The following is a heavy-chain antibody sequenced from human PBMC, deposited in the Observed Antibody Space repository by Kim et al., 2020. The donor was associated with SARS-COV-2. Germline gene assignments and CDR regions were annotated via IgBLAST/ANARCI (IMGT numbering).Heavy chain of an antibody. D-gene: IGHD2-21*02. V-gene: IGHV3-43*01. J-gene: IGHJ4*02. Sequence: KGRFTIPRDNSKNYLYLKMNSLRTEDTALYYCAKDLLAYCGGDCYSPIDYWGQGTLVTVSS. CDR3: AKDLLAYCGGDCYSPIDY.